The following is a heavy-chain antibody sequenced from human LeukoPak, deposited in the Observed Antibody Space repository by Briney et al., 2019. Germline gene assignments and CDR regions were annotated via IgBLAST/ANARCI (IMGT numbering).Heavy chain of an antibody. V-gene: IGHV5-51*01. CDR1: GDTFPSYW. CDR2: IYPGDSDT. D-gene: IGHD4-23*01. J-gene: IGHJ4*02. Sequence: GESLNISCKGSGDTFPSYWIGCVRQTPGKGLEWMGIIYPGDSDTRYSPTFQGPLTISADRGISTAYLPCVSLSASHPPRCYGARAVSLSVVTSLFHSWGPGTLVTVSS. CDR3: ARAVSLSVVTSLFHS.